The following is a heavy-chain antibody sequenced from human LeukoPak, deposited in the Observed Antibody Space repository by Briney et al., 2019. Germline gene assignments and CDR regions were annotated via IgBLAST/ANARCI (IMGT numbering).Heavy chain of an antibody. Sequence: ASVKVSCKASGYTFTSYGISWVRQAPGQGLEWMGWISAYNGNTNYAQKLQGRVTMTTDTSTSTAYMGLRSLRSDDTAVYYCARVRYSSSWYVGDWFDPWGQGTLVTVSS. J-gene: IGHJ5*02. CDR1: GYTFTSYG. CDR2: ISAYNGNT. CDR3: ARVRYSSSWYVGDWFDP. D-gene: IGHD6-13*01. V-gene: IGHV1-18*01.